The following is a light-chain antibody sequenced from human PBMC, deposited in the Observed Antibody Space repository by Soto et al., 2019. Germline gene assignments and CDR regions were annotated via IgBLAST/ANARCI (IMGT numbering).Light chain of an antibody. V-gene: IGKV3D-15*01. J-gene: IGKJ5*01. Sequence: EIVLPQSPAPLSLSAGQRSTLSCMARQSVTGNYLAWYQQKPGQAPRLLISGASTRATGVPARFSGSGSGTEFTLTITSLQSEDFAVYCCQQYNNWPLTFGPGTRLEIK. CDR2: GAS. CDR3: QQYNNWPLT. CDR1: QSVTGNY.